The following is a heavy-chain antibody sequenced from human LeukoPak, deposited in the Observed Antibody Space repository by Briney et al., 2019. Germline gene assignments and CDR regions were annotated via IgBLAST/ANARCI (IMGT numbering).Heavy chain of an antibody. V-gene: IGHV3-23*01. D-gene: IGHD3-10*01. CDR2: ISGSGGST. J-gene: IGHJ5*02. CDR3: AKDPGYYYGSGSYYNEAWFDP. CDR1: GFTLSSYA. Sequence: GGSLRLSCAASGFTLSSYAMSWVRQAPGKGLEWVSGISGSGGSTYHADSVKGRFTISRDNSKNTLYLQMNSLRAEDTAVYYCAKDPGYYYGSGSYYNEAWFDPWGQGTLVTVSS.